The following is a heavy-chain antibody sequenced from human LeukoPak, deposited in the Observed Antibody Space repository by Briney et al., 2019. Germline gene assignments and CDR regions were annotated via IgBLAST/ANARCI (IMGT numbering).Heavy chain of an antibody. J-gene: IGHJ6*03. CDR3: AKDGHSSSSDYYMDV. CDR1: GFTVSSNY. V-gene: IGHV3-53*05. Sequence: GGSLRLSCAASGFTVSSNYMSWVRQAPGKGLEWVSVIYSGGSTYYADSVKGRFTISRDNSKNTLYLQMNSLRAEDTAVYYCAKDGHSSSSDYYMDVWGKGTTVTVSS. D-gene: IGHD6-13*01. CDR2: IYSGGST.